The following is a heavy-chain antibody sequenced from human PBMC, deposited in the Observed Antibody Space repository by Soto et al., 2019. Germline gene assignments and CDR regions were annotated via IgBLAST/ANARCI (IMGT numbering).Heavy chain of an antibody. D-gene: IGHD3-9*01. CDR1: GYTFTSYA. V-gene: IGHV1-3*01. CDR3: ARAPYYDILNGYYLNWYFDL. J-gene: IGHJ2*01. Sequence: ASVKVSCKASGYTFTSYAMHWVRQAPGQRLEWMGWINAGNGNTKYSQKFQGRVTITRDTSASTAYMELSSLRSEDTAVYYCARAPYYDILNGYYLNWYFDLWGRGTLVTVSS. CDR2: INAGNGNT.